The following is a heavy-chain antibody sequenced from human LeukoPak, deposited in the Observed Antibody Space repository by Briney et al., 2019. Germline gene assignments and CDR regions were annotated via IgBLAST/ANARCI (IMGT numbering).Heavy chain of an antibody. CDR3: ARDCTNGVCYTLGIAAAGTRTYGMDV. J-gene: IGHJ6*02. D-gene: IGHD2-8*01. V-gene: IGHV1-18*01. Sequence: ASVKVSCKASGYTFTSYGISWVRQAPGQGLEWMGWISAYNGNTNYAQELQGRVTMTTDTSTSTAYMELSSLRSEDTAVYYCARDCTNGVCYTLGIAAAGTRTYGMDVWGQGTTVTVSS. CDR2: ISAYNGNT. CDR1: GYTFTSYG.